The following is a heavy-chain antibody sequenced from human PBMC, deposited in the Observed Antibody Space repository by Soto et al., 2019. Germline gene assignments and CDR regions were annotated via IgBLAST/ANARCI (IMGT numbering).Heavy chain of an antibody. D-gene: IGHD1-26*01. CDR1: GGSISSGGYY. Sequence: TSETLSLTCTVSGGSISSGGYYWSWIRQHPGKGLEWIGYIYYSGSTYYNPSLKSRVTISVDTSKNQFSLKLSSVTAADTAVYYCARDRRSYAIDYWGQGTLVTVSS. V-gene: IGHV4-31*03. J-gene: IGHJ4*02. CDR3: ARDRRSYAIDY. CDR2: IYYSGST.